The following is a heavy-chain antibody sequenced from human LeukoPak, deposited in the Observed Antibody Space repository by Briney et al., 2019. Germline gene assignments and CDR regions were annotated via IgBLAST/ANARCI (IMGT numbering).Heavy chain of an antibody. J-gene: IGHJ4*02. CDR3: ARGQVAAPPY. CDR1: GGSFSGYY. Sequence: SETLSLTCAVYGGSFSGYYWSWIRQPPGKGLEWIGEINHSGSTNYNPSLKSRVTISVDTSKNQFSLKLNSVTAADTAVYYCARGQVAAPPYWGQGTLVTVSS. V-gene: IGHV4-34*01. D-gene: IGHD6-19*01. CDR2: INHSGST.